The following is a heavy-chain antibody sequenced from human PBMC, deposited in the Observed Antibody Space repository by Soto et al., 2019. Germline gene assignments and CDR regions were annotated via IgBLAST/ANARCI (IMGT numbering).Heavy chain of an antibody. CDR3: ARESSVYSSTGYYFDY. CDR1: GFTFSSYG. D-gene: IGHD5-18*01. V-gene: IGHV3-33*01. Sequence: PGGSLRLSCAASGFTFSSYGMHWVRQAPGKGLEWVAVIWYDGSNKYYADSVKGRFTISRDNSKNKLYLQMNSLRAEDTAVYYCARESSVYSSTGYYFDYWSQGALVPVSS. CDR2: IWYDGSNK. J-gene: IGHJ4*02.